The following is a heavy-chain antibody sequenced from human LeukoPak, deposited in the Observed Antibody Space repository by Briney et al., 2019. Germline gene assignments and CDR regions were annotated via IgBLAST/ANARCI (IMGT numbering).Heavy chain of an antibody. CDR1: GFTFSAYH. V-gene: IGHV3-48*02. CDR3: ARRDPFDY. CDR2: ISSDSGTI. Sequence: GGSLRLSCASSGFTFSAYHMNWVGQAPGKGLEWISFISSDSGTIYYADSVKGRFTISRNNAANSLYLQMNNLRDEDTAVYYCARRDPFDYWGQGTMVTVSS. J-gene: IGHJ4*02.